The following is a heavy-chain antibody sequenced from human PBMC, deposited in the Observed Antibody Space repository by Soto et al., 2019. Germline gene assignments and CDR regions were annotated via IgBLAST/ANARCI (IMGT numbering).Heavy chain of an antibody. CDR2: INHSGST. V-gene: IGHV4-34*01. J-gene: IGHJ4*02. D-gene: IGHD4-17*01. Sequence: PSETLSLTCAXXGXXXXXXYWSWIRXXPGKGLEWIGEINHSGSTNYNPSLKSRVTISVDTSKNQFSLKLSSVTAADTAVYYCARRRTVTTRGYFDYWGQGTLVTVSS. CDR3: ARRRTVTTRGYFDY. CDR1: GXXXXXXY.